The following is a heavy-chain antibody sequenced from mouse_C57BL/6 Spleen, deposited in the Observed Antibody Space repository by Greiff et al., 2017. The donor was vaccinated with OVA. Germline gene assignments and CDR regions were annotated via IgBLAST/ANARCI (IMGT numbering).Heavy chain of an antibody. J-gene: IGHJ3*01. D-gene: IGHD1-3*01. CDR2: IWSGGST. V-gene: IGHV2-2*01. Sequence: VQLQQSGPGLVQPSQSLSITCTVSGFSLTSYGVHWVRQSPGKGLEWLGVIWSGGSTYYNAAFISRLSISKDNSKSQVFFKMNSLQADDTAIYYCAILKAGFAYWGQGTLVTVSA. CDR1: GFSLTSYG. CDR3: AILKAGFAY.